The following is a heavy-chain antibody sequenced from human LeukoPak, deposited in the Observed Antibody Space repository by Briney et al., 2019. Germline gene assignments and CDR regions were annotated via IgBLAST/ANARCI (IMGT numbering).Heavy chain of an antibody. CDR3: AGGPKQQLLWGRASNGFDP. J-gene: IGHJ5*02. CDR2: ISYDGSNK. CDR1: GFTFSSYA. D-gene: IGHD2-2*01. Sequence: GGSLRLSCAASGFTFSSYAMHWVRQAPGKGLEWVALISYDGSNKYHADSVKGRFTISRDNSKNSLYLQMNSLRAEDTAVYYCAGGPKQQLLWGRASNGFDPWGQGTLVTVSS. V-gene: IGHV3-30*04.